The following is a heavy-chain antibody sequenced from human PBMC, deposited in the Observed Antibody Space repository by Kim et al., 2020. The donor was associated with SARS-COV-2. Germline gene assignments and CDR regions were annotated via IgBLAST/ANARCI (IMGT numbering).Heavy chain of an antibody. D-gene: IGHD4-17*01. CDR3: AREFDYGDFGGYYYYYGMDV. J-gene: IGHJ6*02. V-gene: IGHV3-11*01. Sequence: RFTIARDDAKNSLYLQMNSLRAEDTAVYYCAREFDYGDFGGYYYYYGMDVWGQGTTVTVSS.